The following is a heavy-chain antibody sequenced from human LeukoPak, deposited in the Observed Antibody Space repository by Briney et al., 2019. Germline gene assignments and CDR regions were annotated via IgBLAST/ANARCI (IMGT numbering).Heavy chain of an antibody. CDR3: AKDRGIVVVPDWFDP. Sequence: GGSLRLSCAASGFTFSSYAMSWVRQAPGKGLEWVSAISGSGGSTYYADSVKGRFTISRDNSKNTLYLQMNSLRAEDTAVYYCAKDRGIVVVPDWFDPWGQGPRSPSPQ. CDR1: GFTFSSYA. D-gene: IGHD2-2*01. V-gene: IGHV3-23*01. J-gene: IGHJ5*02. CDR2: ISGSGGST.